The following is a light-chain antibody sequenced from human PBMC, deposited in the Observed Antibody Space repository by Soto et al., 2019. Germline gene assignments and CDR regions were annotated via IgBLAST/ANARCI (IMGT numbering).Light chain of an antibody. J-gene: IGKJ1*01. V-gene: IGKV3-20*01. CDR3: QQYGSSGT. Sequence: EIVLTQSPGTLSLSPGERATLSCRASQSVSSSYLAWYQQKPGQAPRPLIYGASSRATGIPDRFSGSGSGTEFTLIISSLQSEDSAVYYCQQYGSSGTFGQGTKVDIK. CDR1: QSVSSSY. CDR2: GAS.